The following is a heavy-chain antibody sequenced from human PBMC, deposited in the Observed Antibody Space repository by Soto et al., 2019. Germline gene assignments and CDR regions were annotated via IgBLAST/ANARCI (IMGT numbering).Heavy chain of an antibody. CDR2: IIPMFSSS. CDR3: AKDIGFQQHLFVFDL. D-gene: IGHD3-10*02. V-gene: IGHV1-69*01. J-gene: IGHJ4*02. Sequence: QVQLVQSGAEVKKPGSSVKVSCTASGGTFSDYAFSWVRQAPGQGLEWMGGIIPMFSSSSFAQKFQGRLTITADDSTSTAEMSLSSLGSADTAMYYCAKDIGFQQHLFVFDLWGPGTLVTVSS. CDR1: GGTFSDYA.